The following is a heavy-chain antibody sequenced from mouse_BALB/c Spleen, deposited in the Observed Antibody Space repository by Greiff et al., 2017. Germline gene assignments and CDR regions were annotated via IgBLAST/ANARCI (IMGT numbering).Heavy chain of an antibody. CDR2: IYPGNSDT. J-gene: IGHJ4*01. V-gene: IGHV1-5*01. CDR1: GYSFTSYW. Sequence: EVQLQQSGTVLARPGASVKMSCKASGYSFTSYWMHWVKQRPGQGLEWIGAIYPGNSDTSYNQKFKGKATLTAVTSASTAYMELSSLTNEDSAVYYCTTKRYYAMDYWGQGTSVTVSS. CDR3: TTKRYYAMDY.